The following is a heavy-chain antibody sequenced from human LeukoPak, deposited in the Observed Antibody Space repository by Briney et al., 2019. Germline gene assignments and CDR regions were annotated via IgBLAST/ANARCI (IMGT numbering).Heavy chain of an antibody. CDR2: INPNSGGP. CDR1: GYTFTGYY. D-gene: IGHD5-18*01. J-gene: IGHJ4*02. V-gene: IGHV1-2*02. Sequence: ASVKVSCKASGYTFTGYYMHWVRQAPGQGLEWMGWINPNSGGPNYAQNFQGRVTMTRDTSISTAYMELSRLRSDDTAVYYCASSGRTVDTAMNSWGQGTLVTVSS. CDR3: ASSGRTVDTAMNS.